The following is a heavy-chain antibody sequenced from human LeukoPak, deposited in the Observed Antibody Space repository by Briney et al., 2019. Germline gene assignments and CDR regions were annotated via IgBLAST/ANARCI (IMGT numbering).Heavy chain of an antibody. CDR2: IKQDGSEK. CDR3: ARESTTVTSRSYFDY. J-gene: IGHJ4*02. D-gene: IGHD4-17*01. V-gene: IGHV3-7*03. CDR1: GFTFSSYW. Sequence: GGSLRLSCAASGFTFSSYWMSRVRQAPGKGLEWVANIKQDGSEKYYVDSVKGRFTISRDNAKNSLYLQMNSLRAEDTAVYYCARESTTVTSRSYFDYWGQGTLVTVSS.